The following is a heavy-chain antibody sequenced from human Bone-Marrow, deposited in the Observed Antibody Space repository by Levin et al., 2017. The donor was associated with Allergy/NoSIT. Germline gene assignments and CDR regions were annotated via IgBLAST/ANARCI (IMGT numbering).Heavy chain of an antibody. CDR1: GFTVSNTY. J-gene: IGHJ4*02. CDR3: ARVRSYFDSDHYLRGYYFDY. Sequence: LSLTCAASGFTVSNTYMSWVRQAPGKGLEWVSVISTGDSTYYADSVKGRFTISRDNSKNTLFLQMNSLRAEDTAVYYCARVRSYFDSDHYLRGYYFDYWGQGTLVTVSS. V-gene: IGHV3-53*01. CDR2: ISTGDST. D-gene: IGHD3-22*01.